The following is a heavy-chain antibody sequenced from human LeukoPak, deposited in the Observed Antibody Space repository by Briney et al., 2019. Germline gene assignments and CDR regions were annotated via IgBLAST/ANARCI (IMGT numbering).Heavy chain of an antibody. J-gene: IGHJ4*02. CDR1: GFTFSSYS. V-gene: IGHV3-21*01. CDR3: ARGPGGQDIVVVPAAMPWDY. D-gene: IGHD2-2*01. Sequence: GGSLRLSCAASGFTFSSYSMNWVRQAPGKGLEWVSSISSSSSYIYYADSVKGRFTISRDNAKKSLYLQMNSLRAEDTAVYYCARGPGGQDIVVVPAAMPWDYWGQGTLVTVSS. CDR2: ISSSSSYI.